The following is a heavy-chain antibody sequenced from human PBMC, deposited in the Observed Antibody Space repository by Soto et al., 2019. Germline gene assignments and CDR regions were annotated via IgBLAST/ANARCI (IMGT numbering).Heavy chain of an antibody. CDR1: GFTFSNHW. V-gene: IGHV3-74*01. J-gene: IGHJ3*02. CDR3: ASAVANTRNGLDI. CDR2: INSDGSVA. Sequence: GGSLRLSCAASGFTFSNHWIHWVRQAPGKGLVWVSRINSDGSVATYADSVKGRFTISRDNAKNTLYLQMNSLRAEDTAVYYCASAVANTRNGLDIWGQGTMVTVSS. D-gene: IGHD5-12*01.